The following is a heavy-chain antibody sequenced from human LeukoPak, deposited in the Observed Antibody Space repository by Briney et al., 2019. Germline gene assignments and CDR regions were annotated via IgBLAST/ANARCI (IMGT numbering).Heavy chain of an antibody. CDR2: ISSNGGST. CDR3: ARGPHDSSLFDY. CDR1: GFTFSSYA. J-gene: IGHJ4*02. V-gene: IGHV3-64*01. Sequence: GGSLRLSCAASGFTFSSYAMHWVRQAPGKGLEYVSAISSNGGSTYYANSVKGRFTISRDNSKNTLYLQMGSLRAEDMAVYYCARGPHDSSLFDYWGQGTLVTVSS. D-gene: IGHD3-22*01.